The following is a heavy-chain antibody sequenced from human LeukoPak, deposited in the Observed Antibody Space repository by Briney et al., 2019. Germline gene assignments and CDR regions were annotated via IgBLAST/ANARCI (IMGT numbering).Heavy chain of an antibody. CDR2: IYYSGST. CDR1: GGSIGSSDYY. Sequence: SETLSLTCTVSGGSIGSSDYYWGWIRQSPGKGLEWIGSIYYSGSTYYNPSFKSRVTISVDTSKNQFFLKVSSVTAADTTVYYCARHVPSTIFFNWFDPWGQGTLVTVSS. V-gene: IGHV4-39*01. CDR3: ARHVPSTIFFNWFDP. D-gene: IGHD3-3*01. J-gene: IGHJ5*02.